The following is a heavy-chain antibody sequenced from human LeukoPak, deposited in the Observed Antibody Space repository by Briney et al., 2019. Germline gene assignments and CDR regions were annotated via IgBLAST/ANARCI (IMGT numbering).Heavy chain of an antibody. CDR2: MNPHSGNT. D-gene: IGHD6-19*01. CDR3: ARAAGYSSGLFSS. V-gene: IGHV1-8*01. CDR1: GYTFTSYD. Sequence: ASVKVSCKASGYTFTSYDINWVRQATGQGLEWMGWMNPHSGNTGYAQKFQGRITVTRNTSMSTAYMELSSLRSDDTAVYYCARAAGYSSGLFSSWGQGTLVTVSP. J-gene: IGHJ5*02.